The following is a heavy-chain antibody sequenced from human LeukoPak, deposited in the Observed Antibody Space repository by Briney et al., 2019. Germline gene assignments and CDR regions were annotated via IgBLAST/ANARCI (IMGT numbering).Heavy chain of an antibody. V-gene: IGHV3-30-3*01. J-gene: IGHJ4*02. D-gene: IGHD1-26*01. CDR1: GFTFSSHG. Sequence: GGSLRLSCAASGFTFSSHGIHWVRQAPGKGLEWVAVISYDGSNKNYADSVKGRFTISRDNSKNMVYLQMNSPRAEDTAVYYCARDISGSYSFDYWGQGTLVTVSS. CDR2: ISYDGSNK. CDR3: ARDISGSYSFDY.